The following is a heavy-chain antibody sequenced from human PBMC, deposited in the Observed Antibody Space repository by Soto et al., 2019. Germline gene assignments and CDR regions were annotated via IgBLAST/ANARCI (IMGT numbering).Heavy chain of an antibody. J-gene: IGHJ4*02. CDR2: IYYSGST. CDR1: GGSISSGDYY. V-gene: IGHV4-30-4*01. Sequence: SETLSLTCTVSGGSISSGDYYWSWIRQPPGKGLEWIGYIYYSGSTYYNPSLKSRVTISVDTSKNQFSLKLSSVTAADTAVYNCARDRGSGSYLDYWGQGTLSPSPQ. CDR3: ARDRGSGSYLDY. D-gene: IGHD3-10*01.